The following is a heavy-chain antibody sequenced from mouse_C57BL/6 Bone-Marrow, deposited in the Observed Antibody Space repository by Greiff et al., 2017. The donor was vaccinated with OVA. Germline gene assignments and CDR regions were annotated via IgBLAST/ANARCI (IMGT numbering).Heavy chain of an antibody. D-gene: IGHD1-1*01. J-gene: IGHJ2*01. Sequence: VKLVESGGGLVQPGGSLKLSCAASGFTFSDYYMYWVRQTPEKRLEWVAYISNGGGSTYYPDTVKGRFTISRDNAKNTLYLQMSRLKSEDTAMYYCAREGDYYGSSKDYFDYWGQGTTLTVSS. V-gene: IGHV5-12*01. CDR3: AREGDYYGSSKDYFDY. CDR2: ISNGGGST. CDR1: GFTFSDYY.